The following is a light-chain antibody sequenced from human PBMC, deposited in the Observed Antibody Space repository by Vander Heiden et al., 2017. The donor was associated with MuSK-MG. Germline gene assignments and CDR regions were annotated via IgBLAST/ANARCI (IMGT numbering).Light chain of an antibody. J-gene: IGLJ1*01. V-gene: IGLV1-40*01. CDR2: GNS. Sequence: QSVLTQPPSVSGAPGQRVTLPCTGSSSNIGAGYDVHWYQQLPGTAPKLLIYGNSNRPSGVPDRFSGSKSGTSASLAITGLQAEDEADYYCQSYDSSLSGNYVFGTGTKVTVL. CDR1: SSNIGAGYD. CDR3: QSYDSSLSGNYV.